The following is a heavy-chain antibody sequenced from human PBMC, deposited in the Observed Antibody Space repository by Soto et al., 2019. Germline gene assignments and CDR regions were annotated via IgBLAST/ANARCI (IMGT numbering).Heavy chain of an antibody. V-gene: IGHV4-34*01. D-gene: IGHD6-6*01. Sequence: TLSLTCAVYGGSFGGYYWSWIRQPPGKGLEWIGEINHSGSTNYNPSLKSRVTISVDTSKNQFSLKLSSVTAADTAVYYCARGHIAALLNWFDPWGQGTLVTVSS. CDR3: ARGHIAALLNWFDP. CDR1: GGSFGGYY. J-gene: IGHJ5*02. CDR2: INHSGST.